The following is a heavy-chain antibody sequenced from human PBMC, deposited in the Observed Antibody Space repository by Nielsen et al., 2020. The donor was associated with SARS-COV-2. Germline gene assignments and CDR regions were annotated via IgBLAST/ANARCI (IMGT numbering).Heavy chain of an antibody. CDR1: GFTFSSYG. J-gene: IGHJ5*02. D-gene: IGHD1-26*01. CDR2: ISYDGSNK. CDR3: AKDFMGGGWFDP. V-gene: IGHV3-30*18. Sequence: GESLKISCAASGFTFSSYGMHWVRQAPGKGLEWVAVISYDGSNKYYADSVKGRFTISRDNSKNTLYLQMNSLRAEDTAVYYCAKDFMGGGWFDPWGQGTRVTVSS.